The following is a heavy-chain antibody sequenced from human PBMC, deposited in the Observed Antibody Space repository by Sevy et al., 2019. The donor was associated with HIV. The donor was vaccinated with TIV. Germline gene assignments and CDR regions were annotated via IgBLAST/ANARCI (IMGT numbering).Heavy chain of an antibody. CDR1: GFTFSSYW. J-gene: IGHJ1*01. CDR2: ISNSGSII. D-gene: IGHD6-13*01. V-gene: IGHV3-48*04. CDR3: AREDGSRQYFQY. Sequence: GGSLRLSCAASGFTFSSYWMSWVRQAPGKGLEWVSHISNSGSIIYYEDSVKGRFTISRDNAKNSLYLQMNSLRAEDTAVYYCAREDGSRQYFQYWGQGTLVTVSS.